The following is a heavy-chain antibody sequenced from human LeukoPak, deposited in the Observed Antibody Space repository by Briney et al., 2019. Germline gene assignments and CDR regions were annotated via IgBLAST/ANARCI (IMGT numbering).Heavy chain of an antibody. V-gene: IGHV1-69*01. CDR1: GGTFSSYA. CDR3: ARVTAEAGAGYRNSYYFDY. D-gene: IGHD3-16*02. CDR2: IIPIFGTA. J-gene: IGHJ4*02. Sequence: GSSVKVSCKASGGTFSSYAISWVRQAPGQGLEWMGGIIPIFGTANYAQKFQGRVTITADESTSTAYMELSSLRSEDTAVYYCARVTAEAGAGYRNSYYFDYWGQGTLVTVSS.